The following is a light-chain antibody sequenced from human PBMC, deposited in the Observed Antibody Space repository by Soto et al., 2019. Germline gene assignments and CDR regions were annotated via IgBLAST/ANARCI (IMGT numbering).Light chain of an antibody. Sequence: GDRVPITCRASQSISNWLAWYQQKPGKAPKLLIYDASTLESGVPSRFSASGLGTEFTLTISSLQSEDFATYYCQQYNGYSWTFGQRTKVDNK. CDR1: QSISNW. V-gene: IGKV1-5*01. CDR2: DAS. J-gene: IGKJ1*01. CDR3: QQYNGYSWT.